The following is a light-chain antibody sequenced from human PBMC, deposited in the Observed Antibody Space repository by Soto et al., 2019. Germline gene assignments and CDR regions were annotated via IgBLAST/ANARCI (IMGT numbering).Light chain of an antibody. CDR2: KAS. CDR3: QQYTNYRWT. CDR1: QSISSW. V-gene: IGKV1-5*03. Sequence: DIQMTQSPSTLSASVGDRVTITCRASQSISSWLAWYQEQPGKAPKLLIYKASSLESGVPSRFSGSGSGTEFTLTISNLQPDDFAAYYCQQYTNYRWTFGQGTKVEIK. J-gene: IGKJ1*01.